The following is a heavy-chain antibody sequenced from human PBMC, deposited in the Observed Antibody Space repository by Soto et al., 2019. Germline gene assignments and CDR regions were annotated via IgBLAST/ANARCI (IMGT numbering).Heavy chain of an antibody. Sequence: GGSLRLSCAASGFTFSDYYMSWIRQAPGKGLEWVSYISCNGSTIYYADSVKGRFTISRDNSKNTLYLQMNSLRAEDTAVYYCAREGDQYSYGKKPFDYWGQGTLVTVSS. V-gene: IGHV3-11*04. CDR3: AREGDQYSYGKKPFDY. CDR1: GFTFSDYY. J-gene: IGHJ4*02. D-gene: IGHD5-18*01. CDR2: ISCNGSTI.